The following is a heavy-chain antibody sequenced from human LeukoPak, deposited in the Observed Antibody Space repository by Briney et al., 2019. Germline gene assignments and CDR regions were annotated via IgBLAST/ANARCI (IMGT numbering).Heavy chain of an antibody. V-gene: IGHV1-2*06. D-gene: IGHD4-23*01. Sequence: ASVKVSCKASGYIFTGYYMHWVRQAPGQGLEWMGRINPNSGGTNYAQKFQGRVTMTRDTSISTAYMELSRLRSDDTAVYYCARLTMVVSPVDYWGQGTLVTVSS. CDR1: GYIFTGYY. CDR2: INPNSGGT. J-gene: IGHJ4*02. CDR3: ARLTMVVSPVDY.